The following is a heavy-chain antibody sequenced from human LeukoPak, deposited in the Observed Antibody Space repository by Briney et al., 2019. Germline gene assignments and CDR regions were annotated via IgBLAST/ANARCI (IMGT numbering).Heavy chain of an antibody. Sequence: ASVKVSCKASGYTFTSYGTSWVRQAPGQGLEWMGWISAYNGNTNYAQKLQGRVTMTTDTSTSTAYMELRSLRSDDTAVYYCARAHEGIGYCSGGSCGSNWFDPWGQGTLVTVSS. D-gene: IGHD2-15*01. CDR2: ISAYNGNT. J-gene: IGHJ5*02. CDR1: GYTFTSYG. CDR3: ARAHEGIGYCSGGSCGSNWFDP. V-gene: IGHV1-18*01.